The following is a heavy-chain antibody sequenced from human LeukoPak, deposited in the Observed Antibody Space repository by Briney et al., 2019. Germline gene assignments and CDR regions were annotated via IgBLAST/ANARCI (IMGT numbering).Heavy chain of an antibody. Sequence: QSGGSLRLSCAASGFTFSNYAMSWVRQAPGKGLEWVSAISGSGGTPYYADSMKGRFTISRDNSKNTLCLQMNSLRAEDTAVYFCAKWDRSGWHYYFDYWGQGTLVTVSS. J-gene: IGHJ4*02. CDR3: AKWDRSGWHYYFDY. CDR1: GFTFSNYA. CDR2: ISGSGGTP. V-gene: IGHV3-23*01. D-gene: IGHD6-19*01.